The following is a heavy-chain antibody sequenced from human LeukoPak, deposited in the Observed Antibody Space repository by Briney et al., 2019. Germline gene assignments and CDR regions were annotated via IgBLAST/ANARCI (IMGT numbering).Heavy chain of an antibody. J-gene: IGHJ4*02. CDR1: GYTFSDYF. CDR2: ISPNSGDT. CDR3: AKIAYSSGLSHY. Sequence: ASVKVSCTASGYTFSDYFIHWVRQAPGQGLEWMGWISPNSGDTNYAQKFQGRVTMTRDTSINTAYMELSSLRSDDTAVYYCAKIAYSSGLSHYWGQGTLVTVSS. V-gene: IGHV1-2*02. D-gene: IGHD3-22*01.